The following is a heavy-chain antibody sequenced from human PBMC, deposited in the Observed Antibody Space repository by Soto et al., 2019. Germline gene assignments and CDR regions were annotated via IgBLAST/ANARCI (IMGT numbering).Heavy chain of an antibody. CDR3: ARDSIAGTSGFDP. V-gene: IGHV4-4*02. CDR2: ISHTGST. J-gene: IGHJ5*02. Sequence: QVQLQESGPGLVKPSGTLSLTCAVSGGSINSTNWWSWVRQPPGKGLEWIGDISHTGSTNYNPSLKSRVTISIDKSTNHFSLRLSSVTAADTAVYYCARDSIAGTSGFDPWGQGTLVTVSS. D-gene: IGHD1-7*01. CDR1: GGSINSTNW.